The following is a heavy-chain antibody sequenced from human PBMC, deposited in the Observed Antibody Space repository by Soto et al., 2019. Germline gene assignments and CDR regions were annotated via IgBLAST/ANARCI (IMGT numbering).Heavy chain of an antibody. J-gene: IGHJ5*02. V-gene: IGHV1-69*06. D-gene: IGHD3-10*01. Sequence: RASVKVSCKVSGGTFSSHAINWLRQAPGQGLEWMGVIIPITDTPNNAEKFQGRVTITADKSTTTVYMELSSLTFDDTAVYFCARGNKGPGHYGPGSQGWYGPWGQGTLVTVSS. CDR2: IIPITDTP. CDR3: ARGNKGPGHYGPGSQGWYGP. CDR1: GGTFSSHA.